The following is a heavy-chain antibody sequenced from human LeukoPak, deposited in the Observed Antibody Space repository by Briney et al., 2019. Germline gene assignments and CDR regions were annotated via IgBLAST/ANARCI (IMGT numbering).Heavy chain of an antibody. D-gene: IGHD3-10*01. CDR1: GFTFSSYA. Sequence: GGSLRLSCAASGFTFSSYAMHWVRQAPGKGLEWVAVISYDGSNKYYADSVRGRFTISRDNSKNTLYLQMNSLRAEDTAVYYCARAGAGYYYGSGSPGHRYNWFDPWGQGTLVTVSS. J-gene: IGHJ5*02. CDR3: ARAGAGYYYGSGSPGHRYNWFDP. CDR2: ISYDGSNK. V-gene: IGHV3-30-3*01.